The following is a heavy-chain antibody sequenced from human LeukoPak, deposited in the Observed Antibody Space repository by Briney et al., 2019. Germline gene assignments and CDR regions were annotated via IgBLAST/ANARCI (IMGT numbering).Heavy chain of an antibody. CDR2: ISSSGKTI. J-gene: IGHJ3*01. Sequence: PGGSLRLSCAASGFTFSDYYMSWIRQAPGKGLEWVSYISSSGKTIYYADSVKGRFTISRDNAKNSLYLQMNGLRAEDTAVYYCARAANNSDAFDVWGQGTMVTVSS. CDR1: GFTFSDYY. D-gene: IGHD1-20*01. V-gene: IGHV3-11*04. CDR3: ARAANNSDAFDV.